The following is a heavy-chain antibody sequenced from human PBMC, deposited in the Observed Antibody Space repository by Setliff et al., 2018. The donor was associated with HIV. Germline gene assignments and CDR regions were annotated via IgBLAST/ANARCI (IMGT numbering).Heavy chain of an antibody. CDR2: IFATGDT. CDR1: GASINSYY. D-gene: IGHD3-9*01. Sequence: SETLSLTCTVSGASINSYYWNWIRQPPGKGLEWIGFIFATGDTKYNPSLQSRVSMSIDTSKNQFSLKLSSVTAPDTAIYYCARQTWEYYDTLTGYYRSPKNFDSWGQGTLVTVSS. CDR3: ARQTWEYYDTLTGYYRSPKNFDS. J-gene: IGHJ4*02. V-gene: IGHV4-4*09.